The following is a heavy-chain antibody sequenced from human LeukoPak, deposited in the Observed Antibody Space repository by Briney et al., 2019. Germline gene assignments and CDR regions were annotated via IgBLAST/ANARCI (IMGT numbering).Heavy chain of an antibody. J-gene: IGHJ6*03. Sequence: GGSLRLSCAASGFTFSSYSMNWVRQAPGKGPEWVSYISSSSSTIYYADSVKGRFTISRDNAKNSLYLQMNSLRAEDTAVYYCARGRLLRYYMDVWGKGTTVTVSS. CDR1: GFTFSSYS. CDR2: ISSSSSTI. V-gene: IGHV3-48*04. D-gene: IGHD2-15*01. CDR3: ARGRLLRYYMDV.